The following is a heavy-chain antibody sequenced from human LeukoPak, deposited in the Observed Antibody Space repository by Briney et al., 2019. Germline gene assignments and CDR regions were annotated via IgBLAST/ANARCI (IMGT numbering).Heavy chain of an antibody. V-gene: IGHV4-39*07. Sequence: PSETLSLTCTVSGGSISSSSYYWGWIRQPPGKGLEWIGSIYYSGSTYYNPSLKSRVTISVDTSKNQFSLKLSSVTAADTAVYYCARYQSGSYLHDAFDIWGQGTMVTVSS. CDR2: IYYSGST. J-gene: IGHJ3*02. CDR3: ARYQSGSYLHDAFDI. D-gene: IGHD1-26*01. CDR1: GGSISSSSYY.